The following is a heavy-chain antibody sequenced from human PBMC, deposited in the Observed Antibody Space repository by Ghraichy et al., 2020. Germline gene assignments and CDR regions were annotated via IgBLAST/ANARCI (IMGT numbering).Heavy chain of an antibody. CDR2: ISARGGST. D-gene: IGHD3-22*01. CDR1: GFTFSTHS. J-gene: IGHJ4*02. V-gene: IGHV3-23*01. Sequence: GILNISCAASGFTFSTHSMTWVRQAPGKGLEWVSGISARGGSTFYADSVKGRFTISRDNSKNTLYLQMNSLRVEDAAVYYCAKDYYYDSSGPPYYFDYWGQGTLVTVSS. CDR3: AKDYYYDSSGPPYYFDY.